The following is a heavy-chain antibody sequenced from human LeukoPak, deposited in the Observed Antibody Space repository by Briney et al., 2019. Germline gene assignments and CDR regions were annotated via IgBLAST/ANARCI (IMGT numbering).Heavy chain of an antibody. CDR1: GGSISNTSYY. CDR3: AREMLNGSGYFDY. D-gene: IGHD3-3*01. V-gene: IGHV4-39*07. J-gene: IGHJ4*02. CDR2: IYYSGTT. Sequence: SETLSLTCTVSGGSISNTSYYWGWIRQPPGKGLEWIGSIYYSGTTYYNPSLKSRVTISVDTSKNQFSLKLSSVTAADTAFYYCAREMLNGSGYFDYWGQGTLVTVFS.